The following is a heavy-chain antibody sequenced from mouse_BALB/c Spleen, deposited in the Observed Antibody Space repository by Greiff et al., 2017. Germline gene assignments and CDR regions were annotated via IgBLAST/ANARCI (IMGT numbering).Heavy chain of an antibody. J-gene: IGHJ3*01. D-gene: IGHD4-1*01. CDR1: GYAFTNYL. CDR2: INPGSGGT. V-gene: IGHV1-54*01. Sequence: VQLQQSGAELVRPGTSVKVSCKASGYAFTNYLIEWVKQRPGQGLEWIGVINPGSGGTNYNEKFKGKATLTADKSSSTAYMQLSSLTSDDSADYFCAGSGARLTVLAYWGQGTLVTVSA. CDR3: AGSGARLTVLAY.